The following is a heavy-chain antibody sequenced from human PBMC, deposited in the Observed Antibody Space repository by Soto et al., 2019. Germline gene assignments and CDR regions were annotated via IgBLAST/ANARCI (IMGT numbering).Heavy chain of an antibody. CDR1: GGSISSYY. CDR3: ARPAGYGGNSPFDY. Sequence: PSETLSLTCTVSGGSISSYYWSWIRQPAGKGLEWIGRIYTSGSTNYNPSLKSRVTMSVDTSKNQFSLKLSSVTAADTAVYYCARPAGYGGNSPFDYWGQGTLVTVSS. J-gene: IGHJ4*02. D-gene: IGHD2-21*02. CDR2: IYTSGST. V-gene: IGHV4-4*07.